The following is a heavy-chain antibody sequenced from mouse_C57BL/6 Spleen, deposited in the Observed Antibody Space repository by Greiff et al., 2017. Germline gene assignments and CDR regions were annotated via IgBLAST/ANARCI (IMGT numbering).Heavy chain of an antibody. D-gene: IGHD1-1*01. CDR3: ARSGSPYGSSYEDY. V-gene: IGHV1-82*01. CDR2: IYPGDGDT. CDR1: GYAFSSSW. J-gene: IGHJ2*01. Sequence: QVQLQQSGPELVKPGASVKISCKASGYAFSSSWMNWVKQRPGKGLEWIGRIYPGDGDTNYNGKFKGKATLTADKSPSTAYMQLSSLTSEDSAVYFCARSGSPYGSSYEDYWGQGTTLTVSS.